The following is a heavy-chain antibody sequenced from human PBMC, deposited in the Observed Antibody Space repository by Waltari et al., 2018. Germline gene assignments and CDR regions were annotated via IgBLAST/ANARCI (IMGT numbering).Heavy chain of an antibody. CDR1: GYSFTSYW. Sequence: EVQLVQSGAEVKKPGESLKISCKGSGYSFTSYWIGWVRQMPGKGLEWMGIIYPGDSDTRYSPSFQGQGTISADKSISTAYLQWSSLKASDTAMYYCARHPTIFPHYYYMDVWGKGTTVTVSS. CDR2: IYPGDSDT. V-gene: IGHV5-51*01. J-gene: IGHJ6*03. CDR3: ARHPTIFPHYYYMDV. D-gene: IGHD3-3*01.